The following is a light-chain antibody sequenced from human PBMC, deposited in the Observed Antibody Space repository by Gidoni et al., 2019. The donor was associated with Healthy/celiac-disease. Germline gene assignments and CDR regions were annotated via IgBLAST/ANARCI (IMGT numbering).Light chain of an antibody. J-gene: IGKJ4*01. CDR3: QQRSNWPPSLT. V-gene: IGKV3-11*01. Sequence: IVLTQSPATLSLSPGERATLPCRASQSVSSYLAVYQQKPGQAPRLLIYDASNRATGIPARFSGSGSGTDFTRTISSLEPEDFAVYYCQQRSNWPPSLTFXGXTKVEIK. CDR1: QSVSSY. CDR2: DAS.